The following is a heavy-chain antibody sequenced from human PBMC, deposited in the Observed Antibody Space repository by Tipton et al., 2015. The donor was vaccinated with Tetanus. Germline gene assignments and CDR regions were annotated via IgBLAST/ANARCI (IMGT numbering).Heavy chain of an antibody. J-gene: IGHJ4*02. Sequence: LRLSCAVYRGSFSGYYWSWIRQPPGKGLEWIGEINHSGSTNYNPSLKSRVTISVDTSKNQFSLNLRSVTAADTAVYYCAKDRLRGGECYSLWGRGTLVTVSS. CDR2: INHSGST. V-gene: IGHV4-34*01. CDR3: AKDRLRGGECYSL. D-gene: IGHD2-21*01. CDR1: RGSFSGYY.